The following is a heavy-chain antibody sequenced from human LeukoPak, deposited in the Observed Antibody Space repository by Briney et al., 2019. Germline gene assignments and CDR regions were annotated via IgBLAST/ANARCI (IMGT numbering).Heavy chain of an antibody. V-gene: IGHV4-31*03. J-gene: IGHJ4*02. CDR2: IYYSGST. Sequence: SETLSLTCTVSGGSISSGGYYWSWIRQHPGKGLEWIGYIYYSGSTYYNPSLKSRVTISVDTSKNQFSLKLSSVTAADTAVYYCARVGGCSSTSCYTGRVDCWGQGTLVTVSS. CDR3: ARVGGCSSTSCYTGRVDC. CDR1: GGSISSGGYY. D-gene: IGHD2-2*02.